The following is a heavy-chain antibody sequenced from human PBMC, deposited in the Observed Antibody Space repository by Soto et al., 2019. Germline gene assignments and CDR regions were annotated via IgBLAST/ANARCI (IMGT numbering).Heavy chain of an antibody. CDR1: GGSISSYY. Sequence: SETLSLTCTVSGGSISSYYWSWIRQPAGKGLEWIGRIYTSGSTNYNPSLKSRVTMSVDTSKSQFSLKLSSVTAADTAVYYCAREGSSSGWYSDAFDIWGQGTMVTVSS. J-gene: IGHJ3*02. D-gene: IGHD6-19*01. CDR3: AREGSSSGWYSDAFDI. CDR2: IYTSGST. V-gene: IGHV4-4*07.